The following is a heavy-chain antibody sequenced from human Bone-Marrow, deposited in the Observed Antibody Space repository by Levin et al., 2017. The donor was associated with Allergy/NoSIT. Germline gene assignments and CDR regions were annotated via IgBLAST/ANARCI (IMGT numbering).Heavy chain of an antibody. V-gene: IGHV1-2*06. CDR2: INPNTGDT. Sequence: GESLKISCKASGYTFTAYYLHWVRQAPGQGLEWMGRINPNTGDTNFVQKFQGRVTVTRDTSISTAYMEVSRLTSDDTAVYYCARVGGSHNLDYWGQGTLVTVSS. CDR1: GYTFTAYY. J-gene: IGHJ4*02. CDR3: ARVGGSHNLDY.